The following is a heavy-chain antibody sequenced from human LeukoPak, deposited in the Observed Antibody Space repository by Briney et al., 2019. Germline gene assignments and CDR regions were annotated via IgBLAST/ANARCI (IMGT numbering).Heavy chain of an antibody. J-gene: IGHJ4*02. D-gene: IGHD6-6*01. CDR3: ASGRIAARPPDY. CDR1: GYTFTSYY. V-gene: IGHV1-46*01. CDR2: INPSGGST. Sequence: ASVKVSCKASGYTFTSYYMHRVRQAPGQGLEWMGIINPSGGSTSYAQKFQGRVTMTRDTSTSTVYMELSSLRSEDTAVYYCASGRIAARPPDYWGQGTLVTVSS.